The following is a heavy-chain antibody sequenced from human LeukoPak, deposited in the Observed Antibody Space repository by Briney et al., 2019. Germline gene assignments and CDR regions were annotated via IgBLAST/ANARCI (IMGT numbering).Heavy chain of an antibody. CDR1: GGSSSGYY. Sequence: PSETLSLTCAVYGGSSSGYYWSWIRQPPGKGLEWIGEINHSGSTNYNPSLKSRVTISVDTSKNQFSLKLSSVTAADTAVYYCARAGYCSSTSCPSRLFYYYGMDVWGQGTTVTVSS. V-gene: IGHV4-34*01. CDR3: ARAGYCSSTSCPSRLFYYYGMDV. CDR2: INHSGST. J-gene: IGHJ6*02. D-gene: IGHD2-2*01.